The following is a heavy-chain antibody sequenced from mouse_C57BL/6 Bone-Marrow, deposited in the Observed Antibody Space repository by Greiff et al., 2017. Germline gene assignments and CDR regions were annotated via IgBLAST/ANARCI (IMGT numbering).Heavy chain of an antibody. CDR1: GYTFTSYG. CDR2: IYIGNGYT. Sequence: DVQLVESGAELVRPGSSVKMSCKTSGYTFTSYGINWVKQRPGQGLEWIGYIYIGNGYTEYNEKFKGKATLTSDTSSSTAYLQLSNRTSEDSAIYFRATGGGFWYFDVWGTGTTVTVSS. J-gene: IGHJ1*03. D-gene: IGHD4-1*01. V-gene: IGHV1-58*01. CDR3: ATGGGFWYFDV.